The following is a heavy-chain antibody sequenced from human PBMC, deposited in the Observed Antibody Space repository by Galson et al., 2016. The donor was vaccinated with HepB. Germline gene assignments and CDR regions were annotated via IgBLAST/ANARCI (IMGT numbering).Heavy chain of an antibody. D-gene: IGHD4-17*01. J-gene: IGHJ2*01. Sequence: SETLSLTCTVSGGSISRYYWSWIRQPPGKGLEWIGYINYTGSTKYNPSLKSRVTISVDTSKNQFSLKLSSVTAADTAVYYWARDRDATTVNWYFDLWGRGTLVSVSS. V-gene: IGHV4-59*01. CDR1: GGSISRYY. CDR3: ARDRDATTVNWYFDL. CDR2: INYTGST.